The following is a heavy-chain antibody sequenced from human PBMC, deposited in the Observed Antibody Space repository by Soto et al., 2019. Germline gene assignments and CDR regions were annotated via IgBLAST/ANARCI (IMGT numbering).Heavy chain of an antibody. CDR1: GYIFTGFY. Sequence: QVQLVQSGAEVKKPGASVKVSCKTSGYIFTGFYMHWVRQAPGQGLEWMGWINPNSGGTNYPQKFRDRVTMTRDTSIGTAYMELSSLRSDDTAVYYCARDRVDYSSFHYGMDVWDQGTTVTVSS. J-gene: IGHJ6*02. V-gene: IGHV1-2*02. D-gene: IGHD4-4*01. CDR3: ARDRVDYSSFHYGMDV. CDR2: INPNSGGT.